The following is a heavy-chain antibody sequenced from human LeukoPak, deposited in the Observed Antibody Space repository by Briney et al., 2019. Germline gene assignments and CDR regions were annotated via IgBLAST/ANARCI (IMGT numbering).Heavy chain of an antibody. Sequence: GASVKVSCKASGYIFTNYYMHWVRQAPGQGLEWMGWISAYNGNTNYAQKLQGRVTMTTDTSTSTAYMELRSLRSDDTAVYYCARVRGYYDSSGYSHFDYWGQGTLVTVSS. CDR3: ARVRGYYDSSGYSHFDY. V-gene: IGHV1-18*04. CDR1: GYIFTNYY. J-gene: IGHJ4*02. D-gene: IGHD3-22*01. CDR2: ISAYNGNT.